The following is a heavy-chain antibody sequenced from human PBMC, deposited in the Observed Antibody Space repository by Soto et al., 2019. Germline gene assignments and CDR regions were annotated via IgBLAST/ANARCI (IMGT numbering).Heavy chain of an antibody. CDR1: GYTFTSYG. J-gene: IGHJ6*02. D-gene: IGHD3-3*01. V-gene: IGHV1-18*01. Sequence: QVQLVQSGAEVKKPGASVKVSCKASGYTFTSYGISWVRQAPGQGLEWMGWISAYNGNTNYAQKLQGRVNMTTDTSTSTAYMELRILRSDDTAVYYCARDQAPKWSGDTLQSYYGMDVWGQGTTVTVSS. CDR3: ARDQAPKWSGDTLQSYYGMDV. CDR2: ISAYNGNT.